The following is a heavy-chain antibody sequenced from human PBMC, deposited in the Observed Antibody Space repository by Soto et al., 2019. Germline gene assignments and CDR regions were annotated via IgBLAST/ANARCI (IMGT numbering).Heavy chain of an antibody. CDR1: GGCLSDNY. Sequence: SETLSLTCAVYGGCLSDNYWNWIRQPPGKGLEWIGEINHSGNTNYNPSLKSRVSMSVDTSKNQVSLKLSSVTAADTAVYYCARHGRYYYGSGSYLAGYDWFDPWGQGTLVTVSS. J-gene: IGHJ5*02. D-gene: IGHD3-10*01. CDR3: ARHGRYYYGSGSYLAGYDWFDP. V-gene: IGHV4-34*01. CDR2: INHSGNT.